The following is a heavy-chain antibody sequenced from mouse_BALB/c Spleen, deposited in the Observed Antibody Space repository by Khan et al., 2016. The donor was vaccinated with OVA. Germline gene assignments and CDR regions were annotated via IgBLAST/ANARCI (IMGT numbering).Heavy chain of an antibody. D-gene: IGHD2-3*01. V-gene: IGHV3-2*02. Sequence: EVQLQESGPGLVKPSQSLSLTCTVTSYSITSDYAWNWIRQFPGNTLKWMGYISYSGSTNYNPALKSRVTITRDKSKSQFFLKLNCVTAEDTANYCCARDGSRYNYVMDYWGQGTSVTVSS. CDR2: ISYSGST. CDR3: ARDGSRYNYVMDY. J-gene: IGHJ4*01. CDR1: SYSITSDYA.